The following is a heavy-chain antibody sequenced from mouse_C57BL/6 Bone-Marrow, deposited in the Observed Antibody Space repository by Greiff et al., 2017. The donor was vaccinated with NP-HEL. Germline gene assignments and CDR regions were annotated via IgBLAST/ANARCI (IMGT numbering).Heavy chain of an antibody. CDR3: ALDHYGSSYGYFDV. Sequence: VQRVESGPELVKPGASVKISCKASGYAFSSSWMNWVKQRPGKGLEWIGRIYPGDGDTNYNGKFKGKATLTADKSSSTAYMQLSSLTSEDSAVYFCALDHYGSSYGYFDVWGTGTTVTVSS. J-gene: IGHJ1*03. CDR2: IYPGDGDT. V-gene: IGHV1-82*01. CDR1: GYAFSSSW. D-gene: IGHD1-1*01.